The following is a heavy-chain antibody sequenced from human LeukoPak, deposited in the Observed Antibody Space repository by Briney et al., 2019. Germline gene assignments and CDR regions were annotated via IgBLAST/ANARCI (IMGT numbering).Heavy chain of an antibody. CDR1: GGSISSGNYY. Sequence: SETLSLTRTVSGGSISSGNYYWSWLRQPPGKGLEWIGYIYYSRSPYYNPSLQSRVTISVDTSKTQFPRKLTSVTATDTAVYYCARVRGDYKVGYYYYYHMDVWGRGTTVTASS. CDR2: IYYSRSP. J-gene: IGHJ6*03. CDR3: ARVRGDYKVGYYYYYHMDV. V-gene: IGHV4-30-4*08. D-gene: IGHD4-17*01.